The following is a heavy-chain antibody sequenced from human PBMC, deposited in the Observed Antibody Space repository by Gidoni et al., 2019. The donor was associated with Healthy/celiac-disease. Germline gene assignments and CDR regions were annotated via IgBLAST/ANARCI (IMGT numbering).Heavy chain of an antibody. CDR3: ARPGGGYDFWSGYSDAFDI. CDR1: GGSISSSSYY. D-gene: IGHD3-3*01. Sequence: QLQLQESGPGLVKPSETLSLTCTVSGGSISSSSYYWGWIRQPPGKGLEWIGSIYYSGSTYYNPSLKSRVTISVDTSKNQFSLKLSSVTAADTAVYYCARPGGGYDFWSGYSDAFDIWGQGTMVTVSS. CDR2: IYYSGST. V-gene: IGHV4-39*01. J-gene: IGHJ3*02.